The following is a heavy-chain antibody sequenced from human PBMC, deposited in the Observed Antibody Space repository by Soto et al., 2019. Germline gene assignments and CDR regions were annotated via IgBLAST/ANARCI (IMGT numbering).Heavy chain of an antibody. Sequence: GESLKISCKGSGYSFTSYWIGWVRQMPGKGLDWMGIIYPGDSDTRYSPSFQGQVTISADKSISTAYLQWSSLKASDTAMYYCASPKDGYCSGGSCYYFYGMDVWGQGTTVNVSS. CDR3: ASPKDGYCSGGSCYYFYGMDV. J-gene: IGHJ6*02. V-gene: IGHV5-51*01. D-gene: IGHD2-15*01. CDR1: GYSFTSYW. CDR2: IYPGDSDT.